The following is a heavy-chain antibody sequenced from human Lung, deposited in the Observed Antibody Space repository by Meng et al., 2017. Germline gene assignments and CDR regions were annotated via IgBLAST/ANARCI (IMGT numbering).Heavy chain of an antibody. V-gene: IGHV3-33*01. CDR3: AGWSEDDAFDI. CDR2: IWYDGSNK. Sequence: GESLKISCAASGFTFSSYGVHLVRQAPGKGLEWVAVIWYDGSNKYYADSVKGRFTISRDNSKNTLYLQMNSLRAEDTAVYYCAGWSEDDAFDIWGQGTMVTVSS. J-gene: IGHJ3*02. CDR1: GFTFSSYG.